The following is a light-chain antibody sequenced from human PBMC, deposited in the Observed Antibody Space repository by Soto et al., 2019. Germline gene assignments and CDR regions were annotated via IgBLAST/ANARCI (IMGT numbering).Light chain of an antibody. CDR2: DVS. CDR1: QSVTKY. V-gene: IGKV3-11*01. Sequence: EVVLTQSPATLSLSPGERATLSCRASQSVTKYLAWYQQKPGQALRLLIYDVSKRATGIPARFSGSGSETDFTLTISSLEPGDFAVYYCQQYNDWPQTFGQGTKVDIK. J-gene: IGKJ1*01. CDR3: QQYNDWPQT.